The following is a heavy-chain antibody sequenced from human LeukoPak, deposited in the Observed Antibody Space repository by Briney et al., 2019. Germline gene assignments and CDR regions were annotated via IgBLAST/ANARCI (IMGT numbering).Heavy chain of an antibody. J-gene: IGHJ4*02. V-gene: IGHV3-30*03. CDR2: ISYDGSNK. Sequence: GGSLRLSCAASGFTFSSYGMHWVRQAPGKGLEWVAVISYDGSNKYYADSVKGRFTISRDNSKNTLYLQMNSLRAEDTAVYYCAIRAGPFDYWGQGTLVTVSS. CDR1: GFTFSSYG. CDR3: AIRAGPFDY. D-gene: IGHD6-19*01.